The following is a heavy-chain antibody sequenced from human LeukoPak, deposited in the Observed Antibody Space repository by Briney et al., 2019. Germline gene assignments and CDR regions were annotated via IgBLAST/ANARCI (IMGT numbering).Heavy chain of an antibody. CDR1: GFTFSTYA. V-gene: IGHV3-30-3*01. Sequence: GGSLRLSCAASGFTFSTYAMHWVRRAPGKGLEWVAVISYDGSNKYYADSVKGRFTISRDNSKNTLYLQMNSLRAEDTAVYYCAKGVGSSSWYDYWGQGTLVTVSS. D-gene: IGHD6-13*01. J-gene: IGHJ4*02. CDR3: AKGVGSSSWYDY. CDR2: ISYDGSNK.